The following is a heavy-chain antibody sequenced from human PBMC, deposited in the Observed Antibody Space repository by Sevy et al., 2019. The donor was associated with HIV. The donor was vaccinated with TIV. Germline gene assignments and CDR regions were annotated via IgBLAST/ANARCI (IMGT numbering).Heavy chain of an antibody. Sequence: GGSLRLSCAASGFSFSVYWMSWVRQAPGKGLEWVATLKQDGSEKYYVDSVKGRFTISRDNAKNSLYLQMNSLSAEDTAVYYCGREGVGGYSYSLDCWGQGTLVTVSS. CDR1: GFSFSVYW. CDR3: GREGVGGYSYSLDC. D-gene: IGHD5-18*01. V-gene: IGHV3-7*01. CDR2: LKQDGSEK. J-gene: IGHJ4*02.